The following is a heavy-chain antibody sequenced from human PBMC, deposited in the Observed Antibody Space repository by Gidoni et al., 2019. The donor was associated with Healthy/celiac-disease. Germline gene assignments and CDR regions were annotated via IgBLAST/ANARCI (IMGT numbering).Heavy chain of an antibody. Sequence: EVQLVESGGGLVKPGGSLRLSCAASGFTFSNAWMSWVRQAPGKGLEWVGRIKSKTDGGTTDYAAPVKGRFTISRDDSKNTLYLQMNSLKTEDTAVYYCTTRSFMVRGVIMVYPFDYWGQGTLVTVSS. CDR1: GFTFSNAW. V-gene: IGHV3-15*01. CDR3: TTRSFMVRGVIMVYPFDY. D-gene: IGHD3-10*01. CDR2: IKSKTDGGTT. J-gene: IGHJ4*02.